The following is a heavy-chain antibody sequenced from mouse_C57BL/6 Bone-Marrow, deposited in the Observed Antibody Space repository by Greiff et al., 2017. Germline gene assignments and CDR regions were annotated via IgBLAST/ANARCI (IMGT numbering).Heavy chain of an antibody. V-gene: IGHV1-83*01. CDR2: YPGSGNTY. J-gene: IGHJ2*01. D-gene: IGHD1-1*01. CDR3: RVDYYGSWYYFDY. Sequence: VQLQQSGPELVKPGASVKMSCKASGYTFTDYYMHWVKQKPGKGLEWIGEIYPGSGNTYYNEKFKGKATLTADTSSSTAYMQLSSLTSEDSAVYFCARVDYYGSWYYFDYWGQGTTLTVSS. CDR1: YTFTDYYM.